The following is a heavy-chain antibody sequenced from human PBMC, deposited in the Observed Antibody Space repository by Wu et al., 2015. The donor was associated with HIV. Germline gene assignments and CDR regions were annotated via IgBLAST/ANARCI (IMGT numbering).Heavy chain of an antibody. CDR3: ARADQLGYDYGHWNFDL. V-gene: IGHV1-8*02. J-gene: IGHJ2*01. CDR2: MKPKSGNT. Sequence: QXQLGTVWAVRVKKPGASVKVSCKASGYTFTNYDINWVRLAPGQGLEWMGWMKPKSGNTGYSEKFHDRVVMTGDISINTAYMELNSLRPDDTAVYYCARADQLGYDYGHWNFDLWGHGTWSLSPQ. D-gene: IGHD4/OR15-4a*01. CDR1: GYTFTNYD.